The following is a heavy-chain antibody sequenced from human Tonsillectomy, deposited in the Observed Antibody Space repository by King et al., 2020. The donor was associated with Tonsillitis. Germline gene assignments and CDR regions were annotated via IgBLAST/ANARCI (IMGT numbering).Heavy chain of an antibody. J-gene: IGHJ6*02. CDR1: GFTFDDYT. D-gene: IGHD3-10*01. Sequence: VQLVESGGIVVQPGGSLRLSCAASGFTFDDYTMHWVRQAPGKGLEWVSLITRDGGRTYYADSVKGRFTISRDNSKNSLYLQMNSLRTEDIALYYCAKDTYYYGSGSHGMDVWGQGTTVTVSS. CDR3: AKDTYYYGSGSHGMDV. V-gene: IGHV3-43*01. CDR2: ITRDGGRT.